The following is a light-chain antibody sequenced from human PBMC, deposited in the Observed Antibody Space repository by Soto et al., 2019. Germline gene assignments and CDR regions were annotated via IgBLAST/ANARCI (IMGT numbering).Light chain of an antibody. V-gene: IGKV3-20*01. J-gene: IGKJ1*01. CDR2: GAS. CDR3: QQYCSSPKT. Sequence: EIVLTQSPGTLSLSPGERATLSCRASQSVSSSYLAWYQQKPGQAPRLLIYGASSRATGIPDRFSGGGSGTDFTLTISRLEPEDFAVYYCQQYCSSPKTFGQGTKVEIK. CDR1: QSVSSSY.